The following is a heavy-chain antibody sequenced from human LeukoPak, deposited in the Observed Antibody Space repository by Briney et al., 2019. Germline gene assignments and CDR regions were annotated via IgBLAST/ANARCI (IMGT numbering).Heavy chain of an antibody. D-gene: IGHD2-15*01. CDR3: ASGSGYCSGGSCSDY. CDR2: INSDGSST. V-gene: IGHV3-74*01. CDR1: GFTFNGHW. J-gene: IGHJ4*02. Sequence: GGSLRLSCEASGFTFNGHWMHWVRQAPGKGLVWVSRINSDGSSTTYADSVKGRFTISRDNAKNTLYLQMNSLRAEDTAVYYCASGSGYCSGGSCSDYWGQGTLVTVSS.